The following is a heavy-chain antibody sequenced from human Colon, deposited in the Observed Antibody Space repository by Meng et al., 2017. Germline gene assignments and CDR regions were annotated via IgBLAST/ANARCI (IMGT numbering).Heavy chain of an antibody. CDR1: GGFINSNF. CDR2: FSGTEST. J-gene: IGHJ4*02. D-gene: IGHD1-26*01. CDR3: AREGGSRQLNY. V-gene: IGHV4-4*07. Sequence: SETLSLTCTVSGGFINSNFWTWVRQLAGKGLEWIGRFSGTESTSYNPSLQSRVAISVAASKNQVSLTLTSVTAADTAVYYCAREGGSRQLNYWGQGTLVTVSS.